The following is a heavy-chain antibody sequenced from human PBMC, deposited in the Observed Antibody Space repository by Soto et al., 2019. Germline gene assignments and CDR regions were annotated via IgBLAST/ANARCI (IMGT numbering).Heavy chain of an antibody. CDR2: ISYDGSKK. Sequence: PGGSLRLSCAASGFPFSSNGMHWVRQAPGKGLEWVAVISYDGSKKYYVESVKGRFIISRDNSKNTVSLQMDSLRHEDTAVYYCAAFASGWIDYWGQGTLVTVSS. CDR1: GFPFSSNG. D-gene: IGHD6-19*01. V-gene: IGHV3-30*03. J-gene: IGHJ4*02. CDR3: AAFASGWIDY.